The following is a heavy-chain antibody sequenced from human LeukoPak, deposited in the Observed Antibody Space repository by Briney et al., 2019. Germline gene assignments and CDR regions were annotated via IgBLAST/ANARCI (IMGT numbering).Heavy chain of an antibody. CDR1: GFAFGSEA. CDR2: ISGSGGST. Sequence: GGSLRLSCAASGFAFGSEARSWVRQAPGKGLEWVSAISGSGGSTYYADSVEGRFTISRDNSKNTLYLQMNSLRAEDTAVYYCAKGGGASYYDSFGVVNYFDYWGQGTLVTVSS. V-gene: IGHV3-23*01. CDR3: AKGGGASYYDSFGVVNYFDY. J-gene: IGHJ4*02. D-gene: IGHD3-3*01.